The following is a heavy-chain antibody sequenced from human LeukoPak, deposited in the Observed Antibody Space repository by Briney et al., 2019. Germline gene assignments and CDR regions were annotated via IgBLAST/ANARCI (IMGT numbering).Heavy chain of an antibody. CDR3: VTHYKWVLLVHAFDF. CDR1: GIPFKKYG. Sequence: GGSLRLSCAVSGIPFKKYGMHWVRQAPGKGLEWVATIWHDGSPTMYADSAKGRFTISRDDSKNMLYLQMNSLRAEDTAEYYCVTHYKWVLLVHAFDFWGQGTRVTVSS. J-gene: IGHJ3*01. D-gene: IGHD1-1*01. CDR2: IWHDGSPT. V-gene: IGHV3-33*01.